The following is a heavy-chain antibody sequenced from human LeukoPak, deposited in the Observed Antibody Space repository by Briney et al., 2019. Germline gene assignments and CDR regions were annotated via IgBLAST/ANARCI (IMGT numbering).Heavy chain of an antibody. V-gene: IGHV7-4-1*02. CDR1: GYTFTSYA. D-gene: IGHD3-22*01. J-gene: IGHJ4*02. CDR3: ARDIWGISWGQGYYYDSSGYYY. CDR2: INTNTGNP. Sequence: ASVKVSCKASGYTFTSYAMNWVRQAPGQGLEWMGWINTNTGNPTYAQGFTGRFVFSLDTSVSTAYLQISSLKAEDTAVYYCARDIWGISWGQGYYYDSSGYYYWGQGTLVTVSS.